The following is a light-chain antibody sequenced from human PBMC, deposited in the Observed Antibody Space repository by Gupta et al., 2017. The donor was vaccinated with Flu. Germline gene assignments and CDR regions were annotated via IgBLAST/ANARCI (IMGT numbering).Light chain of an antibody. CDR1: QSIGTW. V-gene: IGKV1-5*03. CDR2: KAS. Sequence: PSTLSASVGDRVTITCRASQSIGTWLAWYQQKPGKAPKLLIYKASSVESGVPSRFSGSGSGTEFTLTISSRQPDDFATYYCQQKNSSLSTFGQGTKLEIK. CDR3: QQKNSSLST. J-gene: IGKJ2*01.